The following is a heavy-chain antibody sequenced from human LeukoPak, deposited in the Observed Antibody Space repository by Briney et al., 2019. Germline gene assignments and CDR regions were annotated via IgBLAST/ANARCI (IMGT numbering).Heavy chain of an antibody. V-gene: IGHV4-34*01. J-gene: IGHJ4*02. CDR1: GGSFSGYY. D-gene: IGHD1-7*01. CDR2: INHSGST. CDR3: ARVPGTTFFADY. Sequence: SETLSLTCAVYGGSFSGYYWSWIRQPPGKGLEWIGEINHSGSTNYNPSLKSRVTISVDTSKNQFSLKLSSVTAADTAVYYCARVPGTTFFADYWGQGTLVTVSS.